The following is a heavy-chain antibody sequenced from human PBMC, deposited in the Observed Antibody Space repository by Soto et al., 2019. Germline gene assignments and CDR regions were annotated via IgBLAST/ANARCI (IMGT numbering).Heavy chain of an antibody. Sequence: GGSLRLSCEVSGFNFEDYGIHWVRQRPGKGLEWVSGINWNSRSVAYADSVKGRFTISRDNAKNSLYLQMNSLGVEDTAFYYCAKGSFYRGDYFYALDVWGQGTTVTVSS. D-gene: IGHD4-17*01. CDR1: GFNFEDYG. CDR2: INWNSRSV. CDR3: AKGSFYRGDYFYALDV. V-gene: IGHV3-9*01. J-gene: IGHJ6*02.